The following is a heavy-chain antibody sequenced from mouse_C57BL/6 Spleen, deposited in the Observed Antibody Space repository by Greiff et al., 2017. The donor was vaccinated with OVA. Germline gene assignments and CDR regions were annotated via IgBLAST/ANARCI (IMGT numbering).Heavy chain of an antibody. Sequence: VHVKQSGPELVKPGASVKISCKASGYSFTDYNMNWVKQSNGKSLEWIGVINPNYGTTSYNQKFKGKATLTVDQSSSTAYMQLNSLTSEDSAVYCCARRGVVRSHGYFDVWGKGTTVTVSS. J-gene: IGHJ1*03. CDR2: INPNYGTT. V-gene: IGHV1-39*01. CDR3: ARRGVVRSHGYFDV. CDR1: GYSFTDYN. D-gene: IGHD1-1*01.